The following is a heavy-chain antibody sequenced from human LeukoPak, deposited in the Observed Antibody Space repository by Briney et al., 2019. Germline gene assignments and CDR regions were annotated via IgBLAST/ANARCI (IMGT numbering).Heavy chain of an antibody. Sequence: SETLSLTCTVSGGSISTYYWSWIRQPPGKGLEWIGYMNRTGSTNYNPSLKSRVTITPDTSKNQFSLRLPSVTAADTAVYYCAREGTYGWYNWFDPWGQGTLVTVSS. V-gene: IGHV4-59*01. CDR2: MNRTGST. D-gene: IGHD6-19*01. J-gene: IGHJ5*02. CDR1: GGSISTYY. CDR3: AREGTYGWYNWFDP.